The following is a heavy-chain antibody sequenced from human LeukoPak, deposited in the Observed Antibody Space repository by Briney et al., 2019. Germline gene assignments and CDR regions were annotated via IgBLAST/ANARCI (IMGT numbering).Heavy chain of an antibody. Sequence: GGSLRLSCAASGFTFSSYAMSWVRQAPGKGLEWVANIKQDGSEKYYVDSVKGRFTISSDNAKKSLYLQMNSLRAEDTAVYYCARGIAFDIWGQGTMVTVSS. CDR3: ARGIAFDI. CDR2: IKQDGSEK. CDR1: GFTFSSYA. V-gene: IGHV3-7*03. J-gene: IGHJ3*02.